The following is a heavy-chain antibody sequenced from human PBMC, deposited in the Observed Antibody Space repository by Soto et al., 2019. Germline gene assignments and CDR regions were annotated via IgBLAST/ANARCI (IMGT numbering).Heavy chain of an antibody. V-gene: IGHV4-59*01. CDR1: GGSISSYY. D-gene: IGHD3-10*01. CDR3: AIVWGGAFDI. J-gene: IGHJ3*02. CDR2: IYYSGNT. Sequence: QVQLQESGPGLVKPSETLSLTCTVSGGSISSYYWSWIRQPPGKGLEWIAYIYYSGNTNYNPSLKRRVSRPVDTSKTQLSLSLSSVTASDTAVYYFAIVWGGAFDIWGQGTMCSSSS.